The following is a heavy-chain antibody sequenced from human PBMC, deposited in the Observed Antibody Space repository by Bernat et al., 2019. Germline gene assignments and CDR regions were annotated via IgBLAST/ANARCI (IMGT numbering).Heavy chain of an antibody. Sequence: QVQLQESGPGLVKPSETLSLTCTVSGGSVSSGSSYWSWIRQPPGKGLEWIGYIYNSGITNYNPSLKSRVTISVDTSRNQFSLKLSSVTAADTAVYFCARIPHDFNGYFDLWGRGTLVTVSS. CDR3: ARIPHDFNGYFDL. D-gene: IGHD3-3*01. CDR1: GGSVSSGSSY. J-gene: IGHJ2*01. V-gene: IGHV4-61*01. CDR2: IYNSGIT.